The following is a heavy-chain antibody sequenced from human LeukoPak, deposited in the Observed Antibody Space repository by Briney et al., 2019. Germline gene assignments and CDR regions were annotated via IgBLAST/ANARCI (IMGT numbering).Heavy chain of an antibody. CDR3: ARAPGGVESYYYYYGMDV. V-gene: IGHV1-8*01. Sequence: ASVKVSRKSSGYTFTSYDINWVRQATGQGLAWMGWMNPNSGNTGYAQKFQGRVTMTRNTSISTAYMELSSLRSEDTAVYYCARAPGGVESYYYYYGMDVWGQGTTVTVSS. CDR2: MNPNSGNT. CDR1: GYTFTSYD. J-gene: IGHJ6*02. D-gene: IGHD3-16*01.